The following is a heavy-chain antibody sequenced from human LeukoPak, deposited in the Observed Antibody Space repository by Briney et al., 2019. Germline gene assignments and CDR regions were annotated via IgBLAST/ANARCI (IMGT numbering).Heavy chain of an antibody. V-gene: IGHV3-21*01. CDR2: ISSSSSYI. Sequence: GGSLRLSCAASGFTFSSYSMNWVRQAPGKGLEWVSSISSSSSYIYYADSVKGRFAISRDNSKNTLYLQMGSLRAEDTAVYYCVKDLGYGDGLWASPFDYWGQGTLVTVTS. D-gene: IGHD4-17*01. CDR1: GFTFSSYS. CDR3: VKDLGYGDGLWASPFDY. J-gene: IGHJ4*02.